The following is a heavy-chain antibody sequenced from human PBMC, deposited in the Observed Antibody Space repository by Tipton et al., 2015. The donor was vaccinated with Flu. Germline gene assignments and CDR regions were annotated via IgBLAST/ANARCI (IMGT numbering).Heavy chain of an antibody. CDR1: GFTFNTYT. CDR2: ISSSSSYI. J-gene: IGHJ6*02. D-gene: IGHD1-26*01. CDR3: ARDHLVGVACMDV. V-gene: IGHV3-21*01. Sequence: SLRLSCAASGFTFNTYTMNWVRQAPGKGLEWVSSISSSSSYIYYADSVNGRLTISRDNAKNSLYLQISTLRAEDTAVYYCARDHLVGVACMDVWGQGTTVTVSS.